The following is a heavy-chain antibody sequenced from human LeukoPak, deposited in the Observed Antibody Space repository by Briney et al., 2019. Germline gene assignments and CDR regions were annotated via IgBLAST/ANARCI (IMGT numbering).Heavy chain of an antibody. V-gene: IGHV4-59*01. CDR2: IYYSGST. CDR3: AATRGSDGFDY. J-gene: IGHJ4*02. Sequence: PSETLSLTCTVSGGSISSYYWSWIRQPPGKGLEWIGYIYYSGSTNYNPSLKSRLTISVDTSKNQFSLKLTSVTAADTAVYYCAATRGSDGFDYWGQGTLVTVSS. CDR1: GGSISSYY. D-gene: IGHD1-26*01.